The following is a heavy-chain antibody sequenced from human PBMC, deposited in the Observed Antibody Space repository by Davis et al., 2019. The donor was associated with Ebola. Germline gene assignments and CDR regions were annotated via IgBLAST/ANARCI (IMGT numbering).Heavy chain of an antibody. J-gene: IGHJ4*02. CDR1: AYSFSNYW. V-gene: IGHV5-51*01. Sequence: QVSCKGSAYSFSNYWIGWVRQMPGKGLEWLGIIYPGDSNTRYSPSFQGQVTISVDKSSSTAYLQWNTLKASDSAMYYCASPVGIFGVASWGQGTLVIVSS. CDR3: ASPVGIFGVAS. D-gene: IGHD3-3*01. CDR2: IYPGDSNT.